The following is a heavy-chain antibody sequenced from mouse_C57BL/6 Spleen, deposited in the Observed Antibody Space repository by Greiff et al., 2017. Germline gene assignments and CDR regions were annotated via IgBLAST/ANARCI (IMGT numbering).Heavy chain of an antibody. J-gene: IGHJ2*01. Sequence: QVQLQQSGAELVRPGSSVKLSCKASGYTFTSYWMHWVKQRPVKGLEWIGNIDPSDSDTHYNQKFKDKATLTVDKSSSTAYMQLSSLTSEDSAVYYYASSSGYDFDYWGQGTTLTVSS. CDR1: GYTFTSYW. CDR3: ASSSGYDFDY. D-gene: IGHD1-1*01. CDR2: IDPSDSDT. V-gene: IGHV1-52*01.